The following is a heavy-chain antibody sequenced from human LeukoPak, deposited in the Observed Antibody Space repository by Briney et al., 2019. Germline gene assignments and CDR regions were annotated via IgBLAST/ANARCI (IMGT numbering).Heavy chain of an antibody. J-gene: IGHJ3*02. CDR1: GYNFNGFG. V-gene: IGHV1-18*01. CDR3: ARLARYHMLEASDT. D-gene: IGHD2-2*01. Sequence: ASVKVSCKASGYNFNGFGISWVRQAHGQGIEWMGWISAYDGGTKYAPSLQDRLTMTIETSTTTAYMELRSLRSDDTAVYYCARLARYHMLEASDTWGQGTMVIVSS. CDR2: ISAYDGGT.